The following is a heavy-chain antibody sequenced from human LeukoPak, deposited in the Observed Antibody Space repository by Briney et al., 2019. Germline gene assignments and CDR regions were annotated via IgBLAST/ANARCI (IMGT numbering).Heavy chain of an antibody. CDR1: GCTFTSYG. J-gene: IGHJ5*02. CDR2: ISAYNGNT. CDR3: ALTERRPEYNWFDP. V-gene: IGHV1-18*01. Sequence: ASVKVSCKASGCTFTSYGISWVRQAPGQGLEWMGWISAYNGNTNYAQKLQGRVTMTTDTSTSTAYMELRSLRSDDTAVYYCALTERRPEYNWFDPWGQGTLVTVSS. D-gene: IGHD1-1*01.